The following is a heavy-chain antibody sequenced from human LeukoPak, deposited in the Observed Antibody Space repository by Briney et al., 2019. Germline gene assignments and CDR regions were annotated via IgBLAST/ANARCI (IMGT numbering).Heavy chain of an antibody. V-gene: IGHV1-18*01. D-gene: IGHD3-3*01. J-gene: IGHJ4*02. CDR1: GYTSTSYG. CDR2: ISAYNGNT. CDR3: ARDVVTIPDY. Sequence: ASEKVSCKASGYTSTSYGISWVRQATGQWLEWMGWISAYNGNTNYAQKLQGRVTMTTDTSTSTAYMELRSLRSDDTAVYYCARDVVTIPDYWGQGTLVTVSS.